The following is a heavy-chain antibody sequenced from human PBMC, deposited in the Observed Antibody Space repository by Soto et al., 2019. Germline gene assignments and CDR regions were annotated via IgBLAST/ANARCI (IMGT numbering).Heavy chain of an antibody. D-gene: IGHD3-10*01. CDR3: AREQGDKYGSGSYYFDY. J-gene: IGHJ4*02. CDR1: CGSVISGSYY. CDR2: IYYSGST. V-gene: IGHV4-61*01. Sequence: PSETLSLTCTFSCGSVISGSYYWSWIRQPPGKGLEWIGYIYYSGSTNYNPSLKSRVTISVDTSKNQFSLKLSSVTAADTAVYYCAREQGDKYGSGSYYFDYWGQGTLVTVSS.